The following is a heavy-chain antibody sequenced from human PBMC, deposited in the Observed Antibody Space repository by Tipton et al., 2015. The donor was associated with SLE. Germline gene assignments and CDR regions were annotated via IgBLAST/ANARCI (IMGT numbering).Heavy chain of an antibody. J-gene: IGHJ1*01. Sequence: TLSLTCTVSGGSISSSSYYWGWIRRPPGKGLEWIGYIYYSGSTNYNPSLKSRVTISVDTSKNQFSLKLSSVTAADTAVYYCAREGSIAAAGTGYFQHWGQGTLVTVSS. CDR3: AREGSIAAAGTGYFQH. CDR1: GGSISSSSYY. CDR2: IYYSGST. V-gene: IGHV4-61*01. D-gene: IGHD6-13*01.